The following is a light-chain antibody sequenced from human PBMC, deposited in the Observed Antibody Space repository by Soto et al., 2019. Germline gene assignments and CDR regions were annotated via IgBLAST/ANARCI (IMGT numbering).Light chain of an antibody. Sequence: EIVMTQSPATLSVSPGERATLSCRASQSVSSNLAWYQQKPGQAPRLPIYGASTRATGIPARFSGSGPGTEFTLTISSLQSEDFAVYYYQQYSNWPRTFSGGTKVDIK. CDR2: GAS. CDR1: QSVSSN. J-gene: IGKJ4*02. CDR3: QQYSNWPRT. V-gene: IGKV3-15*01.